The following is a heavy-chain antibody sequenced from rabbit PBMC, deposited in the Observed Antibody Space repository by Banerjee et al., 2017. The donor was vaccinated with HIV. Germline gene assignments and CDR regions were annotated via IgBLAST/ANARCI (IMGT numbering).Heavy chain of an antibody. V-gene: IGHV1S45*01. D-gene: IGHD1-1*01. Sequence: QEQLVESGGGLVKPGGTLTLTCTASGFSFSSSYYMCWVRQAPGKGLEWIACISAGSSGYTYYASWAKGRLTISKTSSTTVTLKMTSLTAADTATYFCARRYAGDSGDTAFNLWGQGTLVTVS. J-gene: IGHJ4*01. CDR2: ISAGSSGYT. CDR3: ARRYAGDSGDTAFNL. CDR1: GFSFSSSYY.